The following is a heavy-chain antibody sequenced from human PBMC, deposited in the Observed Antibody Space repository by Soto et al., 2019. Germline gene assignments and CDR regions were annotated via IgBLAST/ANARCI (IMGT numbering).Heavy chain of an antibody. CDR2: IWYDGSNK. CDR1: GFTFSSYG. J-gene: IGHJ6*02. CDR3: ARDSYDFWSGYYYYGMDV. Sequence: PGGSLRLSCAASGFTFSSYGMHWVRQAPGKGLEWVAVIWYDGSNKYYADSVKGRFTISRDNSKNTLYLQMNSLRAEDTAVYYCARDSYDFWSGYYYYGMDVWGQGTTVTVS. D-gene: IGHD3-3*01. V-gene: IGHV3-33*01.